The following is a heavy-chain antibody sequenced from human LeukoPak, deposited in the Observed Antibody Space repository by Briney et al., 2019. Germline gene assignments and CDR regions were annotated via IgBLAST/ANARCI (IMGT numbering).Heavy chain of an antibody. V-gene: IGHV3-23*01. J-gene: IGHJ4*02. CDR1: GLSFSTYG. CDR2: IVAGAFST. CDR3: AKSAPYYYDF. Sequence: SLRPSCAASGLSFSTYGMSSVGQAPGTRLEWVSTIVAGAFSTFYADSVKGRFTISRDNSMNTLSLQMNSLRGDDTAVYHCAKSAPYYYDFWGQGTLVTVSS.